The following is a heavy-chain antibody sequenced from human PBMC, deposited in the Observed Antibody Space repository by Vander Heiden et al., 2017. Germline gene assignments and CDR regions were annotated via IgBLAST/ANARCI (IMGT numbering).Heavy chain of an antibody. CDR2: ISGSGGST. CDR1: GFTFSGYA. CDR3: AKMGITSFGVDYYFDY. J-gene: IGHJ4*02. Sequence: EVQLLESGGGLVQPGGSLRLACPASGFTFSGYAMSWVRQAPGKGLEWVSAISGSGGSTYYADSVKGRFTISRDNSKNTLYLQMNSLRAEDTAVYYCAKMGITSFGVDYYFDYWGQGTLVTVSS. V-gene: IGHV3-23*01. D-gene: IGHD3-3*01.